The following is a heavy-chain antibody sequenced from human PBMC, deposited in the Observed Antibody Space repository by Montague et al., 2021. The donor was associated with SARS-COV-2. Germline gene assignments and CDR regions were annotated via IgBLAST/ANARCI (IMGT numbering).Heavy chain of an antibody. J-gene: IGHJ4*02. CDR2: TYYSGST. Sequence: SETLSLTCTVSGGSISSYYWSWIRQPPGKGLEWIGYTYYSGSTNYNPSLKSRVTISVDTSKNQFSLKLSSVTAADAGVYYCARGFDYWGQGTLVTVSS. V-gene: IGHV4-59*01. CDR1: GGSISSYY. CDR3: ARGFDY.